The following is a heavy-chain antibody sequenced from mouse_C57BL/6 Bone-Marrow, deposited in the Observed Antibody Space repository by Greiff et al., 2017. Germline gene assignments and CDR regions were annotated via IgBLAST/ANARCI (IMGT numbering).Heavy chain of an antibody. CDR3: ARLRRRAMDY. D-gene: IGHD2-12*01. V-gene: IGHV1-82*01. J-gene: IGHJ4*01. Sequence: VMLVESGPELVKPGASVKISCKASGYAFSSSWMNWVKQRPGKGLEWIGRIYPGDGDTNYNGKFKGKATLTADKSSSTAYMQLSSLTSEDSAVYFCARLRRRAMDYWGQGTSVTVSS. CDR2: IYPGDGDT. CDR1: GYAFSSSW.